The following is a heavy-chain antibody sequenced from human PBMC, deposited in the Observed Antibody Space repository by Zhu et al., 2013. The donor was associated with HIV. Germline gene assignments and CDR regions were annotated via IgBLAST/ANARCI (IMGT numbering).Heavy chain of an antibody. Sequence: VQLVESGGGVVQPGRSLRLSCAASGFTFSSYGMHWVRQAPGKGLEWVAAISNDGSKQNYADPVKGRFTISRDNSKNTLYLQMNSLRAEDTAVYYCAKDWGSVGGTYLDYWGQGTLVTVSS. CDR2: ISNDGSKQ. J-gene: IGHJ4*02. CDR1: GFTFSSYG. CDR3: AKDWGSVGGTYLDY. D-gene: IGHD3-10*01. V-gene: IGHV3-30*18.